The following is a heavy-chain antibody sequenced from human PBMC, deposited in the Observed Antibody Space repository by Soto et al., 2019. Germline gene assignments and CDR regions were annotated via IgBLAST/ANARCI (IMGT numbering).Heavy chain of an antibody. V-gene: IGHV1-2*02. CDR1: GYTFTAYY. CDR2: INPRFGDT. J-gene: IGHJ6*02. D-gene: IGHD3-10*01. Sequence: QVQLVQSGAELKEPGASVRVSCEASGYTFTAYYIHWVRQAPGQGLEWMGWINPRFGDTSYAQDFKGRVSMTRDTSISTVYMELSRLTSDDTAIYYCARNMDYYYGPGSGNGHGFWGQGTTVTVFS. CDR3: ARNMDYYYGPGSGNGHGF.